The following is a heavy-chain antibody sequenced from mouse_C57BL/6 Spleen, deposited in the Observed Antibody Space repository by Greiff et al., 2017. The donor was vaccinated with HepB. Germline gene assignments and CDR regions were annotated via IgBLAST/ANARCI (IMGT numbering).Heavy chain of an antibody. CDR1: GYTFTSYW. CDR3: ARAGYSYAMDY. Sequence: VQLQQSGAELVKPGASVKLSCKASGYTFTSYWMQWVKQRPGQGLEWIGEIDPSDSYTNYNQKFKGKATLTVDTSSSTAYMQLSSLTSEDSAVYYCARAGYSYAMDYWGQRTSVTVSS. V-gene: IGHV1-50*01. D-gene: IGHD2-3*01. J-gene: IGHJ4*01. CDR2: IDPSDSYT.